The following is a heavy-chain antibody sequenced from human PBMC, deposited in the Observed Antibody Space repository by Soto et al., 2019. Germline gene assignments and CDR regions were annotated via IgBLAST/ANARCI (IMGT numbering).Heavy chain of an antibody. CDR1: GGSISSSHF. CDR2: ICHSGSV. J-gene: IGHJ4*02. Sequence: QVLLQESGPGLVQPSGTLSLSCAVSGGSISSSHFWGWVRQPPGKGLEWVGDICHSGSVNYNPSLKSRVTISIDKSKNQFSLKLNSVTAADTAVYYCARSFGWYAIDYWGQGTLVIVSS. D-gene: IGHD6-19*01. V-gene: IGHV4-4*02. CDR3: ARSFGWYAIDY.